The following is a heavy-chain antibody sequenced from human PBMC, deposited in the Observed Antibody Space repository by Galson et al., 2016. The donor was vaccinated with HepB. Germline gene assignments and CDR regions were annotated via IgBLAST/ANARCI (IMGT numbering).Heavy chain of an antibody. V-gene: IGHV3-33*01. J-gene: IGHJ6*03. CDR1: GFTFSSYG. CDR2: IWYDGSKK. D-gene: IGHD1-26*01. Sequence: SLRLSCAVSGFTFSSYGMHWVRQAPGKGLEWVAFIWYDGSKKYYGESVRGRFSISRDNSKNKMYLQMNGLRVEDTSVYYCVRDGGSYGYKLYSYYYYMDVWGKGTTVTVSS. CDR3: VRDGGSYGYKLYSYYYYMDV.